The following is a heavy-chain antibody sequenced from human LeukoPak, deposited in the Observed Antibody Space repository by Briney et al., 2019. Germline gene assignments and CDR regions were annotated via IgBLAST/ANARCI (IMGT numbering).Heavy chain of an antibody. CDR2: ISASGGST. CDR3: ARVGAYCGGDCYPKPNDAFDI. Sequence: GGSLRLSCAASGFTFSTHAMSWVRQAPGKGLEWVSDISASGGSTYYADSVKGRFTVSRDNSKNTLYLQMSSLGADDRAVYYCARVGAYCGGDCYPKPNDAFDIWGQGTMVTVS. J-gene: IGHJ3*02. V-gene: IGHV3-23*01. CDR1: GFTFSTHA. D-gene: IGHD2-21*02.